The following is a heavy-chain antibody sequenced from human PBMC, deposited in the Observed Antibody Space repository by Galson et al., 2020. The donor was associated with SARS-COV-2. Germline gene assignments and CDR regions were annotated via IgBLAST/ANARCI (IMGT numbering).Heavy chain of an antibody. CDR1: GFTFSSYA. J-gene: IGHJ4*02. CDR3: ARDGGGILCY. Sequence: GGSLILSCEASGFTFSSYAMHWVRQAPGKGLEWVAVISYDGSNKYYADSVKGRFTISRDNSKNTLYLQMNSLRAEDTAVYYCARDGGGILCYWGQGTLVTVSS. V-gene: IGHV3-30*04. CDR2: ISYDGSNK. D-gene: IGHD3-16*01.